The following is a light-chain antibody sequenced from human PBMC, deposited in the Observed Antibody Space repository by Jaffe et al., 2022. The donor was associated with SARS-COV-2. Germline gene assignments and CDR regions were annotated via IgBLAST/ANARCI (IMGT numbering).Light chain of an antibody. J-gene: IGKJ4*01. CDR1: QSVSSN. V-gene: IGKV3-15*01. Sequence: EIVMTQSPAILSVSPGERATLSCRASQSVSSNLAWYQQKPGQAPRLLIYSASTRATGLPARFTGSGSGTEFTLTISSLQSEDFAVYYCQQYNNWPLSFGGGTRVEIK. CDR2: SAS. CDR3: QQYNNWPLS.